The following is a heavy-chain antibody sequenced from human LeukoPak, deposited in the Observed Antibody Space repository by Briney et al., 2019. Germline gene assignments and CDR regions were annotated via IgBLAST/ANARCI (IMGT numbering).Heavy chain of an antibody. CDR2: IYYSGST. D-gene: IGHD5-24*01. J-gene: IGHJ4*02. Sequence: VKPSETLSLTCSVSGGSVSSATNYWSWIRQPPGKGLEWIGYIYYSGSTNYNPSLKSRVTISVDTSKNQFSLQLSSVTAADTAVYYCARDDGYNYVWGQGTLVTVSS. V-gene: IGHV4-61*01. CDR3: ARDDGYNYV. CDR1: GGSVSSATNY.